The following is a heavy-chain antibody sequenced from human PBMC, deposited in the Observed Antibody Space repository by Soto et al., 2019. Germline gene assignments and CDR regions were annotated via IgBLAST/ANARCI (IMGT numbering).Heavy chain of an antibody. CDR3: STDGGRSTSVDY. CDR2: IKSKVDGGTT. CDR1: GFNLTNAW. D-gene: IGHD6-6*01. V-gene: IGHV3-15*01. Sequence: GGSLRLSCTGSGFNLTNAWMNWVRQAPGKGLEWVGHIKSKVDGGTTENGAPVKGRFSFSRDDSKNTVYLHMNSLETEDTAMYYCSTDGGRSTSVDYWGQGTQVTVSS. J-gene: IGHJ4*02.